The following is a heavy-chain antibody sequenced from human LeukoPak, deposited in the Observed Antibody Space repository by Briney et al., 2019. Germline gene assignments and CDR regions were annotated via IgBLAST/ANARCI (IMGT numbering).Heavy chain of an antibody. Sequence: PGGSLRLSCAASGFTFSSYSMNWVRQAPGKGLEWVSSISSSSSYIYYADSVKGRFTISRDNAKNSLYLQMNSLRVEDTAVYYCARDPYCSGGSCTGWFDPWGQGTLVTVSS. J-gene: IGHJ5*02. CDR3: ARDPYCSGGSCTGWFDP. D-gene: IGHD2-15*01. CDR2: ISSSSSYI. V-gene: IGHV3-21*01. CDR1: GFTFSSYS.